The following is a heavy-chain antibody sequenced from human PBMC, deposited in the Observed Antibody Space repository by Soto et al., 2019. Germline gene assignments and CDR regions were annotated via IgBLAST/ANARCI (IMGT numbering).Heavy chain of an antibody. J-gene: IGHJ6*02. CDR2: VSFDSKNK. CDR3: AKESVEATYSFYGMDV. D-gene: IGHD4-4*01. Sequence: SGGSLRLSCAGSGFSFDSYSMHWVRQAPGKGLEWVTTVSFDSKNKYYIDSVEGRFTISRDNSKNMLYLQMNSLTHEDTAVYYCAKESVEATYSFYGMDVWGPGTTVTVSS. V-gene: IGHV3-30*18. CDR1: GFSFDSYS.